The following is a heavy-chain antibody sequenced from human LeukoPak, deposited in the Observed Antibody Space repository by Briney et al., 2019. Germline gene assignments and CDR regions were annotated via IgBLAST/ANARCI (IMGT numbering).Heavy chain of an antibody. D-gene: IGHD3-10*01. V-gene: IGHV4-59*01. CDR2: ISYTGHT. CDR3: ARDDYRGVTNFDP. J-gene: IGHJ5*02. Sequence: SETLSLTCTVSGGSISPYFWSWVRQPPGKGLEWIGYISYTGHTNYNPSLKSRVTISIDTSKNHFSLQLTSVTAADTAVYFCARDDYRGVTNFDPWGQGTLVTVSS. CDR1: GGSISPYF.